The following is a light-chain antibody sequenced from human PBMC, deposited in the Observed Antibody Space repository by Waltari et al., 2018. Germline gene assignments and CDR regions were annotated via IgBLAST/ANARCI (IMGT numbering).Light chain of an antibody. CDR2: LGS. Sequence: DIVMTQSPLALPVTPGEPASISFRSSQGLLHSNGYNYLVWYLQKPGQSPQLLIYLGSNRASGVPDRFSGSGSGTDFTLQISRVEAEDVGVYYCMQALQTPYTFGQGTKLEI. V-gene: IGKV2-28*01. CDR1: QGLLHSNGYNY. J-gene: IGKJ2*01. CDR3: MQALQTPYT.